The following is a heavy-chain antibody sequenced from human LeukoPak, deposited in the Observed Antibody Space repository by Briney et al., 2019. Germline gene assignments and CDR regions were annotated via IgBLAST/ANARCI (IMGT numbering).Heavy chain of an antibody. Sequence: SETLSLTCTVSGGSISSYYWSWIRQPPGKGLEWIGYIYYSGSTNYNPSLKSRVTISVDTSKNQFSLKLSSVTAADTAVYYCAGGGIAVDYWGRGTLVTVSS. CDR3: AGGGIAVDY. V-gene: IGHV4-59*01. J-gene: IGHJ4*02. CDR2: IYYSGST. CDR1: GGSISSYY. D-gene: IGHD6-13*01.